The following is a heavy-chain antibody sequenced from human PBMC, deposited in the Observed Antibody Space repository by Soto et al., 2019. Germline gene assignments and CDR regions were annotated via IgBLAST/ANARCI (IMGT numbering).Heavy chain of an antibody. Sequence: QVQLVQSGAEVKKPGSSVKVSCKASGGTFSSYTIRWVRQAPGQGLERMGRIIPNLGIANYAQKFQGGDTLNADKSTRKACLELSRLRAEDRAVYYCASGGSSDISDYWGQGTLVTVSS. D-gene: IGHD6-25*01. CDR2: IIPNLGIA. CDR1: GGTFSSYT. J-gene: IGHJ4*02. CDR3: ASGGSSDISDY. V-gene: IGHV1-69*02.